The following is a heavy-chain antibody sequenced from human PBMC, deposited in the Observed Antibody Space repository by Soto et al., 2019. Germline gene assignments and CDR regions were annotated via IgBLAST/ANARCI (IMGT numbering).Heavy chain of an antibody. CDR2: INAGNGNT. CDR1: GYTFTSYA. V-gene: IGHV1-3*01. D-gene: IGHD1-26*01. Sequence: ASVKVSCKASGYTFTSYAMHWVRQAPGQRLEWMGWINAGNGNTKYSQKFQGWVTMTRDTSISTAYMELSRLRSDDTAVYYCARDRTVGATYYYFDYWGQGTLVTVSS. J-gene: IGHJ4*02. CDR3: ARDRTVGATYYYFDY.